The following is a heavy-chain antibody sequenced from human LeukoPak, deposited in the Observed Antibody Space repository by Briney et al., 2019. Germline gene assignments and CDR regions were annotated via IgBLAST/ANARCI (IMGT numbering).Heavy chain of an antibody. D-gene: IGHD6-13*01. Sequence: GGSLRLSCAASGFTFSSYSMNWVRQAPGKGLEWVSYISSSSSTIYYADSVKGRFTISRDNAKNSLYLQMNSLRVEDTAVYYCARDEPVAAAGWFAFDIWGQGTMVTVSS. V-gene: IGHV3-48*04. CDR3: ARDEPVAAAGWFAFDI. CDR1: GFTFSSYS. J-gene: IGHJ3*02. CDR2: ISSSSSTI.